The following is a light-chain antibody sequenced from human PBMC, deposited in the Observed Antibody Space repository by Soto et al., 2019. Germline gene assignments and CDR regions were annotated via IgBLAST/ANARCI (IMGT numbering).Light chain of an antibody. J-gene: IGKJ1*01. CDR1: QSLLHSSDNRNY. CDR2: WAS. V-gene: IGKV4-1*01. Sequence: EIVMAQFPETLAVSLGERATVRCRSSQSLLHSSDNRNYLTWYQQKPGQPPKLLIYWASTRQSGVPDRFSGSGSGTDFTLTINSLQAEDVAVYYCQQYYSTPWTFGQGTKVDIK. CDR3: QQYYSTPWT.